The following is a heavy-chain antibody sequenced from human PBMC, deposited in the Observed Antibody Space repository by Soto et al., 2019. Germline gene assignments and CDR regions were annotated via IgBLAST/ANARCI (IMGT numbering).Heavy chain of an antibody. CDR1: GGSISSSNW. J-gene: IGHJ5*02. V-gene: IGHV4-4*02. Sequence: QVQLQESGPGLVKPSGTLSLTCAVSGGSISSSNWWSWVRQPPGKGLEWIGEIYHSGSTNYNPSLKSRVTISVDKSKNQFSLKLSSVTAADTAVYYCARDISNYYDSSGYYRYNWFDPWGQGTLVTVSS. CDR2: IYHSGST. D-gene: IGHD3-22*01. CDR3: ARDISNYYDSSGYYRYNWFDP.